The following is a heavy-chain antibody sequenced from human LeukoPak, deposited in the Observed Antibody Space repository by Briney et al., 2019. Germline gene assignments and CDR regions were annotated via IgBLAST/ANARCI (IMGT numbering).Heavy chain of an antibody. V-gene: IGHV4-31*03. CDR3: ARAGPWALDI. Sequence: PSQTLSLTCPVSGGSISSGDYYCTWIRQHPGKGLEWFGYIYYSGSTYYNPSLKSRVTISVATSKNQFSLKLSSVTAADTAVYYCARAGPWALDIWGQGTMVTVSS. CDR2: IYYSGST. CDR1: GGSISSGDYY. J-gene: IGHJ3*02.